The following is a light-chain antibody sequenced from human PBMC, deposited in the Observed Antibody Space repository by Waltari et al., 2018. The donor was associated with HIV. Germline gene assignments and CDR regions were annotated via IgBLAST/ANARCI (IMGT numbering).Light chain of an antibody. CDR1: QSVSNY. CDR3: QQRSSWPPEFT. CDR2: DAS. V-gene: IGKV3-11*01. Sequence: EIVLTQSPATLSLSPGERATLSCRASQSVSNYLAWYQQKPGQAPRLVIYDASYRAIGIPARFSGSGSGTDFTLTISSLEPEDFAVYFCQQRSSWPPEFTFGPGTKVDIK. J-gene: IGKJ3*01.